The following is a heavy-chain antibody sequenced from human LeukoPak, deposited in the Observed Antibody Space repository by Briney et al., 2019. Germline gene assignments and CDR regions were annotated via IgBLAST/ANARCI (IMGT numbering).Heavy chain of an antibody. CDR2: ISYDGSNK. D-gene: IGHD6-25*01. CDR3: ARGGAAATFDC. CDR1: GFTFSTYG. Sequence: QTGGSLRLSCAASGFTFSTYGMRWVRQAPGKGLEWVAVISYDGSNKCYADSVKGRLTISRDNARNTLYLQMNSLRAEDTAVYYCARGGAAATFDCWGQGTLVTVSS. J-gene: IGHJ4*02. V-gene: IGHV3-30*03.